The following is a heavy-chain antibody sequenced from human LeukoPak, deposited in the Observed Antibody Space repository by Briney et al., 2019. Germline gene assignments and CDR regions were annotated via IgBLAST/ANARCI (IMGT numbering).Heavy chain of an antibody. Sequence: GGSLRLSCAASGFTFSRYAMVWARQAPGKGLEWVSSISDSGGDTYYADSLKGRFTISRDNSKNTLYLQMNSLRAEETAVYYGAKEVIAVAGTYFDYWGQGTLVTVSS. J-gene: IGHJ4*02. CDR2: ISDSGGDT. V-gene: IGHV3-23*01. CDR3: AKEVIAVAGTYFDY. D-gene: IGHD6-19*01. CDR1: GFTFSRYA.